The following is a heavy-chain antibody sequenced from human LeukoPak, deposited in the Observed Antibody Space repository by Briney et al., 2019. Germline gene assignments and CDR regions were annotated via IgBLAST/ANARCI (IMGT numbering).Heavy chain of an antibody. V-gene: IGHV3-23*01. D-gene: IGHD6-13*01. J-gene: IGHJ4*02. CDR3: AKDSSDPAAAADDY. CDR2: ISGSGGST. Sequence: GRSLRLSCAASGFTFSSYAMSWVRQAPGKGLEWVSAISGSGGSTYYADSVKGRFTISRDNSKNTLYLQMNSLRAEDTAVYYCAKDSSDPAAAADDYWGQGTLVTVSS. CDR1: GFTFSSYA.